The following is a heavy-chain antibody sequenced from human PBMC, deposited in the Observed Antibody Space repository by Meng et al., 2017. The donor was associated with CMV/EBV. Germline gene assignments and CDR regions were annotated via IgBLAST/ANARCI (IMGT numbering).Heavy chain of an antibody. CDR3: ARLLGVAAAGEYYFDY. Sequence: GGSLRLSCKGSGYSFTSYWIGWVRQRPGKGLEWMGFIYPGDSDTRYSPSFQGQVTISADKSISTAYLQWGSLKASDTAMYYCARLLGVAAAGEYYFDYWGQGTLVTVSS. CDR1: GYSFTSYW. D-gene: IGHD6-13*01. J-gene: IGHJ4*02. V-gene: IGHV5-51*01. CDR2: IYPGDSDT.